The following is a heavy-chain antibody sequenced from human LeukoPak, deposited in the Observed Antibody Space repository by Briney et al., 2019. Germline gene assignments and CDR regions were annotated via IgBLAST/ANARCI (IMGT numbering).Heavy chain of an antibody. Sequence: PSQTLSLTCAVSGGSISSAGYSRSWIRQPPGKGLEWIGYIYQSGSTYYNPSLKSRVTISVDRSKNQFSLKLSSVTAADTAVYYCARIAEPLYYFDYWGQGTLVTVSS. V-gene: IGHV4-30-2*01. CDR1: GGSISSAGYS. CDR2: IYQSGST. CDR3: ARIAEPLYYFDY. D-gene: IGHD6-13*01. J-gene: IGHJ4*02.